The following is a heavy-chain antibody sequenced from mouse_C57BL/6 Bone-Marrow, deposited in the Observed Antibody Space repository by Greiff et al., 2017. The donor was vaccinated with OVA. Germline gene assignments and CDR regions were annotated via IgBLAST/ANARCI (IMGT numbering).Heavy chain of an antibody. J-gene: IGHJ2*01. CDR3: ARPNCEKGGIFDY. CDR1: GFTFSSYG. V-gene: IGHV5-6*02. D-gene: IGHD4-1*01. Sequence: DVKLVESGGDLVKPGGSLKLSCAASGFTFSSYGMSWVRQTPDKRLEWVATISSGGSYTYYPDSVKGRFTISRDNAKNTLYLQMSSLKSEDTAMYYCARPNCEKGGIFDYWGQGTTLTVSS. CDR2: ISSGGSYT.